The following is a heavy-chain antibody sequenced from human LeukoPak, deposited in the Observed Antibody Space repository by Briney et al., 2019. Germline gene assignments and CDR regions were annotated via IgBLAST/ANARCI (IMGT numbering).Heavy chain of an antibody. D-gene: IGHD3-10*01. CDR2: IKEDGNEK. CDR3: ASGFGTDS. J-gene: IGHJ4*02. Sequence: GGSLRLSCAASGFTFSDSWMNWVRQAPGKGLEWVANIKEDGNEKHYVDSVKGRFTISRDNAKNTLYLQMNSLKVEDTAVYYCASGFGTDSWGQGTLVTVSS. CDR1: GFTFSDSW. V-gene: IGHV3-7*05.